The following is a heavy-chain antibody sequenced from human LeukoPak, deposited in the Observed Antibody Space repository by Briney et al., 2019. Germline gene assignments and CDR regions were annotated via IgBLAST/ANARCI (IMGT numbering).Heavy chain of an antibody. J-gene: IGHJ5*02. D-gene: IGHD6-13*01. Sequence: PSETLSLTCTVSGGSISSHYWSWIRQPPGKGLEWIGYIYYSGSTNYNPSLKSRVTISVDTSKNQFSLKLSSVTAADTAVYYCARKWGIAAAGTGWFDPWGQGTLDTVSS. CDR1: GGSISSHY. V-gene: IGHV4-59*11. CDR2: IYYSGST. CDR3: ARKWGIAAAGTGWFDP.